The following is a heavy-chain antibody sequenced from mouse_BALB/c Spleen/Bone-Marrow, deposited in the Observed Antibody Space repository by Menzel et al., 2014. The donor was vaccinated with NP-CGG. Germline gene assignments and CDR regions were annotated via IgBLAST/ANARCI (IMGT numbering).Heavy chain of an antibody. CDR2: ISNGGGST. CDR3: VRGNYGNYVDYFDC. D-gene: IGHD2-1*01. CDR1: GFTFSDYY. J-gene: IGHJ2*01. V-gene: IGHV5-12*02. Sequence: EVQVVESGGGLVQPGGSLKLSCATSGFTFSDYYMYWVRQTPEKRLEWVAYISNGGGSTYYPDSVKGRFTISRDTAKNTLYLQMSSLKSEETAMYYCVRGNYGNYVDYFDCWGQGTTLTVSS.